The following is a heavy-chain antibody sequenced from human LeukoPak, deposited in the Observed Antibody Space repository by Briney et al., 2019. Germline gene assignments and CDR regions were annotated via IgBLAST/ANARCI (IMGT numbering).Heavy chain of an antibody. CDR3: ARHTTVTTRPPNNYYYYGMDV. J-gene: IGHJ6*02. CDR2: IYPGDSDT. CDR1: GYSFTSYW. V-gene: IGHV5-51*01. Sequence: GESLKISCKGSGYSFTSYWIGWVRQMPGKGLEWMGIIYPGDSDTRYSPSFQGQVTISADKSISTAYLQWSSLKASDTAMHYCARHTTVTTRPPNNYYYYGMDVWGQGTTVTVSS. D-gene: IGHD4-17*01.